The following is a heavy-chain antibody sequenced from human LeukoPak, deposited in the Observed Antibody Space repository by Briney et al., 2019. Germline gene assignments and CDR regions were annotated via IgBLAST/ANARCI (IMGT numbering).Heavy chain of an antibody. V-gene: IGHV3-23*01. J-gene: IGHJ6*02. D-gene: IGHD2-21*02. CDR1: GLTFSSYA. CDR2: ISGSGGST. Sequence: PGGSLRLSCAASGLTFSSYAMSWVRQAPGKGLEWVSSISGSGGSTYYADSVKGRFTISRDISENTLYLQMSSLRAGGTAVYYGATRGDCAGVWGMDVWGQGTSVTVSS. CDR3: ATRGDCAGVWGMDV.